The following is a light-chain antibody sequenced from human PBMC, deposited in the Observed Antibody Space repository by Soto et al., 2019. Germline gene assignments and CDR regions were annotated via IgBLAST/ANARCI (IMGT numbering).Light chain of an antibody. Sequence: IVLTQNPGTLSLSPGERATLSCRASQSVSSSYLAWYQQKPGQAPRLLIYGASSRATGIPDRFSGSGSGTDFTLTISRLESEDFAVYYCQQYGSSATFGQGSKVDVK. CDR2: GAS. V-gene: IGKV3-20*01. J-gene: IGKJ1*01. CDR3: QQYGSSAT. CDR1: QSVSSSY.